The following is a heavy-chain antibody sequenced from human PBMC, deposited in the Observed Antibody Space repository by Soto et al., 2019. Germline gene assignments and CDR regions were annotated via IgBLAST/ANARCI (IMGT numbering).Heavy chain of an antibody. CDR2: INPNSGGT. Sequence: QVQLVQSGAEVKKPGASVKVSCKASGYTFTGYYMHWVRQAPRQGLEWMGWINPNSGGTNYAQKFQGWVTMTRDTSISTAYMELSRLRSDDTAVYYCARGFTYYDFWSGSYYFDYWGQGTLVTVSS. J-gene: IGHJ4*02. D-gene: IGHD3-3*01. CDR1: GYTFTGYY. CDR3: ARGFTYYDFWSGSYYFDY. V-gene: IGHV1-2*04.